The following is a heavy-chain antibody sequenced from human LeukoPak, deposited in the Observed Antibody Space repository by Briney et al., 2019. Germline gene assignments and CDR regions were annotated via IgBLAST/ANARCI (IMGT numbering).Heavy chain of an antibody. J-gene: IGHJ3*02. D-gene: IGHD3-16*02. CDR3: ARAASLRDDAFDI. V-gene: IGHV3-48*03. Sequence: GGSLRLFCAASGFTFSSYEMNWVRQAPGKGLEWVSYISSSGSTIYYADSVKGRFTISRDNAKNSLYLQMNSLRAEDTAVYYCARAASLRDDAFDIWGQGTMVTVSS. CDR2: ISSSGSTI. CDR1: GFTFSSYE.